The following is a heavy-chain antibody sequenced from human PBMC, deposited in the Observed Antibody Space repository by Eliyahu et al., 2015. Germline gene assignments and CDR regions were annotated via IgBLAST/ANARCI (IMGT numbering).Heavy chain of an antibody. Sequence: QLQLQESGPGLVKPSETLSLTCAVXGGSISSSPYYWGWIRQPPGKGLEWIGSIYYSGSTYYNPSLKSRVTISVDTSKNQFSLKLNSVTAADTAVYYCARQGGIVGATTPYWGQGTLVTVSS. CDR1: GGSISSSPYY. D-gene: IGHD1-26*01. V-gene: IGHV4-39*01. CDR2: IYYSGST. J-gene: IGHJ4*02. CDR3: ARQGGIVGATTPY.